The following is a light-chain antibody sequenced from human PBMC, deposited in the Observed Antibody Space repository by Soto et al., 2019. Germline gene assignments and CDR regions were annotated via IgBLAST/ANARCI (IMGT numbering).Light chain of an antibody. Sequence: QSVLTQPPSVSRAPGQTVSISCSGSGSNIGGHYDVHWYQVLPATAPKLLIYGDTHRPSGVPGRFSGSKSGSSASLAIIGLRTEDEGDYYCQSYDSSLSGVVFGGGTKVTVL. CDR1: GSNIGGHYD. CDR3: QSYDSSLSGVV. CDR2: GDT. J-gene: IGLJ2*01. V-gene: IGLV1-40*01.